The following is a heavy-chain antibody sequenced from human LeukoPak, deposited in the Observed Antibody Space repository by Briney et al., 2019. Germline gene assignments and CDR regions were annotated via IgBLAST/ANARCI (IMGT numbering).Heavy chain of an antibody. Sequence: GGSLRLSCAASGFTLSDYYMSWIRQAPGKGLEWVSYISSSSSYTNYADSVKGRFTISRDNAKNSLYLQMNSLRAEDTAVYYCARDGYTVTTQLPFDYWGQGTLVTVSS. J-gene: IGHJ4*02. CDR2: ISSSSSYT. V-gene: IGHV3-11*06. D-gene: IGHD4-17*01. CDR3: ARDGYTVTTQLPFDY. CDR1: GFTLSDYY.